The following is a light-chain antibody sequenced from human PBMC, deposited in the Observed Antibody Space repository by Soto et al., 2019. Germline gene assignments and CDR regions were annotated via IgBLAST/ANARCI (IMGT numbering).Light chain of an antibody. Sequence: ETKLTQSPSTVSLCPGERDTLSCRASQSVRRYLAWYQQIPGQAPRLLIYDASTRATGIPARFSGSGSETDFTLTITSLEPEDFAVYYCQQRNNWPPITFGQGTRLEIK. CDR3: QQRNNWPPIT. CDR2: DAS. J-gene: IGKJ5*01. CDR1: QSVRRY. V-gene: IGKV3-11*01.